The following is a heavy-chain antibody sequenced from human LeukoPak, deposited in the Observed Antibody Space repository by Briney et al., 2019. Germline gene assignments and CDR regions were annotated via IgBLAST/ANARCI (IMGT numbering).Heavy chain of an antibody. CDR2: TTSSSSTI. V-gene: IGHV3-48*04. J-gene: IGHJ4*02. Sequence: PGGSLRLSCAASGFTFSTYGMNWVRQAPGKGLEWVSYTTSSSSTIYYADSVKGRFTISRDNAKNSLYLQMNSLRAEDTAVYYCAKPSGIFDYWGQGTLVTVSS. CDR3: AKPSGIFDY. CDR1: GFTFSTYG. D-gene: IGHD1-14*01.